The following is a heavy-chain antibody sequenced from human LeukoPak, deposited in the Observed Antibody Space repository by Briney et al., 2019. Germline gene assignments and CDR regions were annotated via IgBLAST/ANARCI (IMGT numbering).Heavy chain of an antibody. CDR2: IIPIFGTA. D-gene: IGHD1-26*01. CDR3: ASSYSGSYIDY. CDR1: GGTFSSYA. Sequence: ASVKVSCKASGGTFSSYAISWVRQAPGQGLEWMGGIIPIFGTANCAQKFQGRVTITTDESTSTAYMELSSLRSEDTAVYYCASSYSGSYIDYWGQGTLVTVSS. J-gene: IGHJ4*02. V-gene: IGHV1-69*05.